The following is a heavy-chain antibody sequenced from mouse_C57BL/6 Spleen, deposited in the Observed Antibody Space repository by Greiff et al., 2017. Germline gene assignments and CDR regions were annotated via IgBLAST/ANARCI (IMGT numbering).Heavy chain of an antibody. V-gene: IGHV1-69*01. Sequence: VQLQQPGAELVMPGASVKLSCKASGYTFTSYWMHWVKQRPGQGLEWIGEIDPSDSYTNYNQKFKGKSTLTVDKSSSTAYMQLSSLTSEDSAVYDCARMRRGDAMDYWGQGTSVTVSS. CDR1: GYTFTSYW. CDR3: ARMRRGDAMDY. CDR2: IDPSDSYT. J-gene: IGHJ4*01.